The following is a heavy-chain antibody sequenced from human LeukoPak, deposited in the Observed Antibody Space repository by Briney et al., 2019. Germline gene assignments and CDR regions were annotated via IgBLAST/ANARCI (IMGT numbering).Heavy chain of an antibody. V-gene: IGHV4-34*01. Sequence: PSESLSLTCAVYGGSFSGYYWSWIRQPPGKGLEWIGEINHSGSTNYNPSLKSRVTISVDTSKNQFSLKLSSVTAADTAVYYCVRPHDNNWAGSYFDYWGQGTLVTVSS. CDR3: VRPHDNNWAGSYFDY. CDR2: INHSGST. D-gene: IGHD1-1*01. J-gene: IGHJ4*02. CDR1: GGSFSGYY.